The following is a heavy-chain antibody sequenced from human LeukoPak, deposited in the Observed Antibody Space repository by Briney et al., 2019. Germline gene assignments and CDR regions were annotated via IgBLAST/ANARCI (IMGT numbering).Heavy chain of an antibody. V-gene: IGHV3-69-1*02. CDR3: ATTMTWELLGTFDY. J-gene: IGHJ4*02. D-gene: IGHD1-26*01. Sequence: GESLKISCKGSGYTFTNDWIGWVRQAPGKGLEWVSTISGSGSGSSTYYADSVKGRFTISRDNAKNSLYLQMNSLRAEDTAVYYCATTMTWELLGTFDYWGQGTLVTVSS. CDR1: GYTFTNDW. CDR2: ISGSGSGSST.